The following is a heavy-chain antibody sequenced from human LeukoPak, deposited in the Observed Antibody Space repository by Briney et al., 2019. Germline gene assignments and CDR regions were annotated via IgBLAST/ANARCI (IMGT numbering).Heavy chain of an antibody. CDR1: GFTFSSYS. CDR2: ISSSSSYI. Sequence: PGGSLRLSCAASGFTFSSYSMNWVRQAPGKGLEWVSSISSSSSYIYYADSVKGRFTISRDNAKNSLYLQINSLRAEDTAVYYCARLLDWRFDYWGQGTLVTVSS. J-gene: IGHJ4*02. D-gene: IGHD3-9*01. V-gene: IGHV3-21*01. CDR3: ARLLDWRFDY.